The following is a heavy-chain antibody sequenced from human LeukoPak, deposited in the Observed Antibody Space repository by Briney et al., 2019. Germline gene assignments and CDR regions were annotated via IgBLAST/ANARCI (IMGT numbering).Heavy chain of an antibody. J-gene: IGHJ6*03. V-gene: IGHV3-30-3*01. CDR3: ARGHSSSPTGYYYMDV. Sequence: GGSLRLSCAASGFTFSSYAMHWVRQAPGKGLEWVAVISYDGSNKYYADSVKGRFTISRDNSKNTLYLQMNSLRAEDTAVYYCARGHSSSPTGYYYMDVWGKGTTVTVSS. D-gene: IGHD6-6*01. CDR1: GFTFSSYA. CDR2: ISYDGSNK.